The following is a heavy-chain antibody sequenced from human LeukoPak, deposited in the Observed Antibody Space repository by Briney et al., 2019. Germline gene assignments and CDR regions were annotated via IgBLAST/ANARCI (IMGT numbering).Heavy chain of an antibody. Sequence: SETLSLTCAVYGGSFSGYYWSWIRQPPGKGLEWIGYIYYSGSTNYNPSLKSRVTISVDTSKNQFSLKLSSVTAADTAVYYCARGRVYYDSSSWGQGTLVTVSS. J-gene: IGHJ5*02. D-gene: IGHD3-22*01. CDR1: GGSFSGYY. V-gene: IGHV4-59*01. CDR2: IYYSGST. CDR3: ARGRVYYDSSS.